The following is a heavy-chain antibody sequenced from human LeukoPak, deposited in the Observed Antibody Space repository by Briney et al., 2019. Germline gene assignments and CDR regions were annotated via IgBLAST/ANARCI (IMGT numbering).Heavy chain of an antibody. Sequence: SETLSLTCTVSGGSISSSSYYWGWIRQPPGKGLEWIGSIYYSGSTYYNPSLKSRVTISVDTSKNQFSLKLSSVTAADTAVYYCARVQHGSGSYYTAKISYYYYYYMDVWGEGTTVTVSS. CDR3: ARVQHGSGSYYTAKISYYYYYYMDV. CDR1: GGSISSSSYY. J-gene: IGHJ6*03. D-gene: IGHD3-10*01. CDR2: IYYSGST. V-gene: IGHV4-39*07.